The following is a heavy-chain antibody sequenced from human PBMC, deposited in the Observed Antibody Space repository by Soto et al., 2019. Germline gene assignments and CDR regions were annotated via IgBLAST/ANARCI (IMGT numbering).Heavy chain of an antibody. D-gene: IGHD3-16*01. Sequence: QVQLVQSGAEVKKPGSSVRVSCKASGGTFSHHAYNWVRQAPGQGLEWMGGILPILDTSDYAQNFQDRVTFTSDEITGTAYMELSSLISEDTAVYYCTRGSLGRPYYVDFWDQGTLVTVSS. CDR3: TRGSLGRPYYVDF. V-gene: IGHV1-69*01. CDR2: ILPILDTS. J-gene: IGHJ4*02. CDR1: GGTFSHHA.